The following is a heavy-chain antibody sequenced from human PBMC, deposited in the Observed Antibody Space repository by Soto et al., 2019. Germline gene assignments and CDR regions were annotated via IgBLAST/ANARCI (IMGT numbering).Heavy chain of an antibody. CDR1: GFTFTNYA. J-gene: IGHJ4*02. CDR3: ANEAPVRRYLDY. Sequence: EVQLLDSGGGLVQPGGSLRLSCAASGFTFTNYAMRWVRQAPGKGLEWVAAISDTGGTTYYADSVKGRFTISRDNSKKKLYLQMNSLRGEDTAVYYCANEAPVRRYLDYWGQGTLVIVSS. V-gene: IGHV3-23*01. D-gene: IGHD1-1*01. CDR2: ISDTGGTT.